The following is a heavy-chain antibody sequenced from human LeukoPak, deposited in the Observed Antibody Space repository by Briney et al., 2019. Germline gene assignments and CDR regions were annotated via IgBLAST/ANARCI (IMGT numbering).Heavy chain of an antibody. Sequence: GGSLRLSCAASGFTFSNAWMSWVRQAPGKGLEWVSVIYSGGSTDYADSVKGRFTISRDNSKNTLYLQMNSLRAEDTAVYYCARAIPFGGWFDPWGQGTLVTVSS. V-gene: IGHV3-66*01. J-gene: IGHJ5*02. CDR3: ARAIPFGGWFDP. CDR1: GFTFSNAW. CDR2: IYSGGST. D-gene: IGHD3-16*01.